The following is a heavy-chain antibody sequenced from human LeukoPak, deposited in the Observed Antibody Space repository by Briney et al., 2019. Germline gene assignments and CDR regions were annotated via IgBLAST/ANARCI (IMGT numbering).Heavy chain of an antibody. CDR3: AREDCYDSSGYYYPFDY. J-gene: IGHJ4*02. Sequence: ASVKVSCKASGYTFTGYYMHWVRQAPGQGLEWMGWINPNSGGTNYAQKFQGRVTMTRDTSISTAYMELSRLRSDDTAVYYCAREDCYDSSGYYYPFDYWGQGTLVTVSS. D-gene: IGHD3-22*01. CDR2: INPNSGGT. V-gene: IGHV1-2*02. CDR1: GYTFTGYY.